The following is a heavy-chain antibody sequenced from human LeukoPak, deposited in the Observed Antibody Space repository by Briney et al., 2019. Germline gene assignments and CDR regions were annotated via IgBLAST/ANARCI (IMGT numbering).Heavy chain of an antibody. CDR1: GGSVSSGISY. CDR2: IYYSGST. Sequence: SETLSLTCSVSGGSVSSGISYWSWIRQPPGKGLEWIGYIYYSGSTNYNPSLKSRVTISVDTSKNQFSLKLSSVTAADTAVYYCARWDSSSWHENWFDPWGQGTLVTVSS. V-gene: IGHV4-61*01. J-gene: IGHJ5*02. D-gene: IGHD6-13*01. CDR3: ARWDSSSWHENWFDP.